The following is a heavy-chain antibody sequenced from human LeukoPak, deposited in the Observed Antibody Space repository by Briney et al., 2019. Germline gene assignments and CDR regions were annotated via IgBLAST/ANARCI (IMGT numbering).Heavy chain of an antibody. CDR3: APSAIYNIMRTPAIRLFDS. CDR1: GYTLNELS. J-gene: IGHJ4*02. D-gene: IGHD3-3*01. CDR2: FDPEDGET. V-gene: IGHV1-24*01. Sequence: ASVKVSCKVSGYTLNELSIHWVRQTPRKGLEWMGGFDPEDGETVYAQKFQGRVTMTEDTSTDTAYMELSSLTSGDTAVYYCAPSAIYNIMRTPAIRLFDSWGQGTLVTVSS.